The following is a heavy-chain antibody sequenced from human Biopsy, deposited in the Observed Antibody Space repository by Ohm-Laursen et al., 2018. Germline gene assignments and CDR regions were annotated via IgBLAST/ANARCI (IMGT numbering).Heavy chain of an antibody. V-gene: IGHV4-34*01. CDR3: VRGVDYYDPYHYYALDV. Sequence: SGTLSLTCTVYGESFNGYYRSWIRQTPGKGLEWIGEINHSGRTNYNPSLKSRVTISVDTSKNQFSLKVRSVTAADTAVYYCVRGVDYYDPYHYYALDVWGQGTTVTVSS. CDR2: INHSGRT. CDR1: GESFNGYY. D-gene: IGHD3-22*01. J-gene: IGHJ6*02.